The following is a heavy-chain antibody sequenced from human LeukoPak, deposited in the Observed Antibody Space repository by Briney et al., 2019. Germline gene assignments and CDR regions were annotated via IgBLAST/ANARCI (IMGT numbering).Heavy chain of an antibody. J-gene: IGHJ3*02. Sequence: SVKVSCKASGGTFSSYAISWERQAPGQGLEWMGGIIPIFGTANYAQKFQGRVTITTDESTSTAYMELSSLRSEDTAVYYCASIEGGLLDAFDIWGQGTMVTVSS. CDR2: IIPIFGTA. D-gene: IGHD1-26*01. CDR3: ASIEGGLLDAFDI. CDR1: GGTFSSYA. V-gene: IGHV1-69*05.